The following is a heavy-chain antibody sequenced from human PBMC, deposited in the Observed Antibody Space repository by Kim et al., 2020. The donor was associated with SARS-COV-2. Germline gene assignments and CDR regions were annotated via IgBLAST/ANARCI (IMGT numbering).Heavy chain of an antibody. D-gene: IGHD3-9*01. CDR2: INTNTGNP. CDR1: GYTFTSYA. Sequence: ASLKVSCKASGYTFTSYAMNWVRQAPGQGLEWMGWINTNTGNPTYAQGFTGRFVFSLDTSVSTAYLQISSLKAEDTAVYYCARRGVLRYFDWFGKAFDIWGQGTMVTVSS. V-gene: IGHV7-4-1*02. CDR3: ARRGVLRYFDWFGKAFDI. J-gene: IGHJ3*02.